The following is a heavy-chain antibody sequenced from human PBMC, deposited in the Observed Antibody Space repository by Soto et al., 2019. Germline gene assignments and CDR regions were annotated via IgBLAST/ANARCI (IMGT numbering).Heavy chain of an antibody. CDR1: GGSFSGYY. Sequence: QVQLQQWGAGLLKPSETLSLTCAVYGGSFSGYYWSWIRQPPGKGLEWIGEINHSGSTNYNPSLKGRVTMSVDTSKNQFSLKLSPVTAADTAVYYCASCLGRSGGSCYGTVYWGQGTLVTVSS. D-gene: IGHD2-15*01. CDR3: ASCLGRSGGSCYGTVY. V-gene: IGHV4-34*01. J-gene: IGHJ4*02. CDR2: INHSGST.